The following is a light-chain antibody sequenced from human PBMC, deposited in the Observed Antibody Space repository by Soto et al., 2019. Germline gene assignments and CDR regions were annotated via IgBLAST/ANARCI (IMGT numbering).Light chain of an antibody. V-gene: IGLV2-14*01. CDR3: SSYTSSSTRV. CDR1: SSDVGGYNY. CDR2: DVS. Sequence: QSVLTQPASVSGSPGQSITISCTGTSSDVGGYNYVSWYQQHPGKAPKLMIYDVSNRPSGVSNRLSGSKSGNTASLTISGLQAEDEADYYCSSYTSSSTRVFVTGTKVTVL. J-gene: IGLJ1*01.